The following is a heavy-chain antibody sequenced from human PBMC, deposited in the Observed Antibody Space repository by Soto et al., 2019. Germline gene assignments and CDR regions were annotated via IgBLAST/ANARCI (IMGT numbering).Heavy chain of an antibody. CDR1: GGSISSRNW. Sequence: SETLSLTCAVSGGSISSRNWWSWVRQPPGKGLEWIGEIYHSGSTNYNPSLKSRVTISVDTSKNQFSLKLSSVTAADTAVYYCARGGPGYDILTGYYTYGMDVWGQGTTVT. CDR3: ARGGPGYDILTGYYTYGMDV. J-gene: IGHJ6*02. D-gene: IGHD3-9*01. V-gene: IGHV4-4*02. CDR2: IYHSGST.